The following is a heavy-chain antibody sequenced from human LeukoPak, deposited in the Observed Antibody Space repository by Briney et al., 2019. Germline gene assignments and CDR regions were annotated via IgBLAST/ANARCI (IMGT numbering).Heavy chain of an antibody. CDR2: INPNSGGT. Sequence: AALVKVSCKASGYTFTGYYMHWVRQAPGQGLEWMGWINPNSGGTNYAQKFQGRVTMTRDTSISTAYMELSRLRSDDTAVYYCARVKDYRGSWFDPWGQGTLVTVSS. CDR1: GYTFTGYY. J-gene: IGHJ5*02. CDR3: ARVKDYRGSWFDP. V-gene: IGHV1-2*02. D-gene: IGHD4-11*01.